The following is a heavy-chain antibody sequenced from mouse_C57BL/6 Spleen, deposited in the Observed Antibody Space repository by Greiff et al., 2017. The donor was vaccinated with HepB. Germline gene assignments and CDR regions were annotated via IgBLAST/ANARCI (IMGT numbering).Heavy chain of an antibody. Sequence: EVQLQQSGAELVRPGASVKLSCTASGFNIKDDYMHWVKQRPEQGLEWIGWIDPENGDTEYASKFQGKATITADTSSNTAYLQLSSLTSEDTAVYYCARDYGSNYFDYWGQGTTLTVSS. V-gene: IGHV14-4*01. D-gene: IGHD1-1*01. CDR1: GFNIKDDY. CDR2: IDPENGDT. CDR3: ARDYGSNYFDY. J-gene: IGHJ2*01.